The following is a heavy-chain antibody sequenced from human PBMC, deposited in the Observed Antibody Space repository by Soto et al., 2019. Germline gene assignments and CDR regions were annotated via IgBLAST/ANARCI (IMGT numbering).Heavy chain of an antibody. J-gene: IGHJ3*02. CDR2: IYSGGST. CDR3: ARDFLDAFDI. Sequence: GGSLRLSCAASGFTVSSNYMSWVRQAPGKGLEWVSVIYSGGSTYYEDSVKGRFTISRDNSKNTLYLQMNSLRAEDTAVYYCARDFLDAFDIWGQGTMVTVSS. V-gene: IGHV3-66*01. CDR1: GFTVSSNY.